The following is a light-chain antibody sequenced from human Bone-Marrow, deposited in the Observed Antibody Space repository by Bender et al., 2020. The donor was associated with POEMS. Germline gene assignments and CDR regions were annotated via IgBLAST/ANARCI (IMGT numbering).Light chain of an antibody. V-gene: IGLV1-44*01. CDR3: QSYDSSLGGWV. CDR1: SSNIGTNP. CDR2: INN. Sequence: QSVLTQPPSASGTPGQRVTISCSGSSSNIGTNPVNWYQQLPGTAPKLLIYINNQRPSGVPDRFSGSESATSASLAITGLQADDEADYYCQSYDSSLGGWVFGGGTKLTVL. J-gene: IGLJ3*02.